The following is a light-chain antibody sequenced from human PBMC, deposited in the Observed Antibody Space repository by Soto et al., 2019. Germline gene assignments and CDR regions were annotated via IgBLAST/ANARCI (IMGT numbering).Light chain of an antibody. CDR1: QSISSY. Sequence: DIKMTQSPSSLSPSVEDRATIPCRASQSISSYLNWYQQKPGKAPKLLIYAASSLQSGVPSRFSGSGSGTDFTLTISSLQPEDFATYYCQQSYSTPYTFGQGTKVDIK. V-gene: IGKV1-39*01. CDR2: AAS. CDR3: QQSYSTPYT. J-gene: IGKJ2*01.